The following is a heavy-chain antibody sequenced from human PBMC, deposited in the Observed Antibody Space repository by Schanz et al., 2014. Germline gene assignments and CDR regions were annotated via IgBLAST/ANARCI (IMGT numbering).Heavy chain of an antibody. V-gene: IGHV4-31*03. D-gene: IGHD2-21*01. Sequence: QVQLQESGPGLVKPSQTLSLTCSVSGGSISRGTHYWTWIRQLPGKGLEWIGHIYYTGTIFYNPSLKSRVIISVDTSKNQFSLSLSSATAADTAVYYCARAVGGNSALEWFDPWGQGTLVTVSS. CDR1: GGSISRGTHY. J-gene: IGHJ5*02. CDR3: ARAVGGNSALEWFDP. CDR2: IYYTGTI.